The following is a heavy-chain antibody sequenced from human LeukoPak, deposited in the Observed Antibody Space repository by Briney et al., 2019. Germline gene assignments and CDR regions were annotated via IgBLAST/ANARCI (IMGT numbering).Heavy chain of an antibody. Sequence: SETLSLTCTVSGGSISSHYWSWIRQPPGKGLEWIGYIYYSGSTNYNPSLKSRVTISVDTSKNQFSLKLSSVTAADTAVYYCAGGQQLFDYWGQGTLVTVSS. J-gene: IGHJ4*02. D-gene: IGHD6-13*01. CDR1: GGSISSHY. CDR3: AGGQQLFDY. CDR2: IYYSGST. V-gene: IGHV4-59*11.